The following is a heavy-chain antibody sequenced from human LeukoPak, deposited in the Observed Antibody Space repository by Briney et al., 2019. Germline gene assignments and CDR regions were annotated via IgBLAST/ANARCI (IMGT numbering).Heavy chain of an antibody. V-gene: IGHV4-39*01. CDR3: AGQKTSYYYGSGSYYSRFDP. D-gene: IGHD3-10*01. J-gene: IGHJ5*02. CDR2: IYYSGST. Sequence: TSETLSLTCTVSGGPISSSSYYWGWIRQPPGKGLEWIGCIYYSGSTYYNPSLKSRVTISVDTSKNQFSLKLTSVTAADTAVYYCAGQKTSYYYGSGSYYSRFDPWGQGTLVTVSS. CDR1: GGPISSSSYY.